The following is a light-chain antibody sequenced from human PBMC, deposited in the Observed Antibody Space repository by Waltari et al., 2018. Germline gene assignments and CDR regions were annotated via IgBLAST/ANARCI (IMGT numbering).Light chain of an antibody. V-gene: IGKV3-20*01. CDR1: QSVSSNY. CDR3: QQHGTSPYT. J-gene: IGKJ2*01. CDR2: AAS. Sequence: DIVLTQSPGTLSLSPGETATISCRASQSVSSNYLAWYQQKPGQAPSLLIYAASSRATGVPDRISGSGSGTDFTLTLSRLEPEDFAVYYCQQHGTSPYTFGQGTKLQIK.